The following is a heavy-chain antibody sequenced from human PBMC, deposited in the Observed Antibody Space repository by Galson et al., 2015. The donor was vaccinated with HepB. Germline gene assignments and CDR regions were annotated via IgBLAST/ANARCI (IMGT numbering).Heavy chain of an antibody. Sequence: SLRLSCAASGFTFSSYWMSWVRQAPGKGLEWVANIKQDGSEKYYVDSVKGRFTISRDNAKNSLYLQMNSLRAEDTAVYYCAREVPAAMLGVGYYYYMDVWGKGTTVTVSS. J-gene: IGHJ6*03. CDR1: GFTFSSYW. CDR3: AREVPAAMLGVGYYYYMDV. V-gene: IGHV3-7*01. CDR2: IKQDGSEK. D-gene: IGHD2-2*01.